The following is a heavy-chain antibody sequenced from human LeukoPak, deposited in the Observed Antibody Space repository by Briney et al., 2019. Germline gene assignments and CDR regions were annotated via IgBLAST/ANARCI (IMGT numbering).Heavy chain of an antibody. D-gene: IGHD6-13*01. CDR3: AKAVAAAGTGYFDY. CDR1: GFTFSSYA. Sequence: PGGSLRLSCAASGFTFSSYAMSWVRQAPGKGLEWVSAISGSGGSTYYADSVKGRFTISRDNSKNTLYLQMNSLRAEDTAVYHCAKAVAAAGTGYFDYWGQGTLVTVSS. V-gene: IGHV3-23*01. CDR2: ISGSGGST. J-gene: IGHJ4*02.